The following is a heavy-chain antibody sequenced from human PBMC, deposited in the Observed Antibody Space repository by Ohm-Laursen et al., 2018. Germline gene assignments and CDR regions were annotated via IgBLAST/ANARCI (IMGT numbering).Heavy chain of an antibody. Sequence: SQTLSLTCTVSGGSISSYYWSWIRQPPGKGLEWIGYIYYSGSTNYNPSLKGRVTISVDTSKNQFSLKLSSVTAANTAVYYCAGEPRAVAGYDYWGQGTLVTVSS. V-gene: IGHV4-59*01. CDR1: GGSISSYY. CDR3: AGEPRAVAGYDY. D-gene: IGHD6-19*01. J-gene: IGHJ4*02. CDR2: IYYSGST.